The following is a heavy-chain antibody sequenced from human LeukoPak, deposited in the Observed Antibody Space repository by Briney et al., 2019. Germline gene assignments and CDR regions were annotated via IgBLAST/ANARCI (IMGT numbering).Heavy chain of an antibody. Sequence: PSETLSLTCTVSGGSISSYYWSWIRQPPGKGLEWIGYIYYSGSTNYNPSLKSRVTISVDTSKNQFSLKLSSVTAADTAVYYCARSGRLQGFDYWGQGTLVTVSS. CDR1: GGSISSYY. D-gene: IGHD4-11*01. J-gene: IGHJ4*02. V-gene: IGHV4-59*01. CDR2: IYYSGST. CDR3: ARSGRLQGFDY.